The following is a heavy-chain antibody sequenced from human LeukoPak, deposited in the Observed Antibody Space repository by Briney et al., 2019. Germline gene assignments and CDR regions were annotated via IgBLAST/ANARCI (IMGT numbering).Heavy chain of an antibody. CDR3: ATLARQQLSLRGSDDF. V-gene: IGHV5-10-1*01. CDR2: IDPSDSET. D-gene: IGHD3-10*01. CDR1: EYSFTSYW. J-gene: IGHJ4*02. Sequence: GESLKISCKGSEYSFTSYWISWVRQMPGKGLEWMGRIDPSDSETNYSPSFQGHVTISADKSISTAYLQWSSLKASDTAIYYCATLARQQLSLRGSDDFWGQGTLVTVSS.